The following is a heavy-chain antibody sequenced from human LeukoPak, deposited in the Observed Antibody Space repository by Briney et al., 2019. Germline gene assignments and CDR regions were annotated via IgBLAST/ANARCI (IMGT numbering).Heavy chain of an antibody. V-gene: IGHV4-34*01. CDR3: ARVCITMVRGVIIRTRYYGMDV. CDR2: INHSGST. CDR1: GGSFSGYY. J-gene: IGHJ6*04. Sequence: PSETLSLTCAVYGGSFSGYYWSWIRQPPGKGLEWIGEINHSGSTNYNPSLKSRVTISVDTSKNQFSLKLSSVAAADTAVYYCARVCITMVRGVIIRTRYYGMDVWGKGTTVTVSS. D-gene: IGHD3-10*01.